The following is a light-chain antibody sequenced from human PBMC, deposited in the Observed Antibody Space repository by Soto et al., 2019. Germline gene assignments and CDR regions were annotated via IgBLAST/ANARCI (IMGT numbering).Light chain of an antibody. J-gene: IGKJ1*01. CDR3: QQYNNWPPWT. Sequence: EIVMTQSPATLSVSPGERATLSCRASQSVSSNLAWYQQKPGQAPRLLIYGASTRATGIPARFSGSGSGTEFTLTISILQSEDFAVYYCQQYNNWPPWTFCQETKFEIK. CDR1: QSVSSN. V-gene: IGKV3-15*01. CDR2: GAS.